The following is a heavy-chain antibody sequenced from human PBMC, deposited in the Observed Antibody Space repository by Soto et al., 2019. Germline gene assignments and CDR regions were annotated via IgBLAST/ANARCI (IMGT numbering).Heavy chain of an antibody. J-gene: IGHJ4*02. V-gene: IGHV3-48*02. CDR1: GFTFTKYS. D-gene: IGHD2-15*01. CDR3: VRGVVVVVGSTAENFDH. Sequence: GGSLRLSCVTSGFTFTKYSMNWVPQAPGKGLEWVSYISYSGETKYYADSLKGRYAISRDDAKNSVYLQMNSLRDEDTAFYYCVRGVVVVVGSTAENFDHWGQGTLVTVSS. CDR2: ISYSGETK.